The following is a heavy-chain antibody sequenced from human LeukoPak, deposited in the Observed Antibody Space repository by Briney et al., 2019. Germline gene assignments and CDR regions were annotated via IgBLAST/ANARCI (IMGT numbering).Heavy chain of an antibody. J-gene: IGHJ4*02. CDR1: GFTFGDYA. CDR2: IRSKAYGGTT. D-gene: IGHD4-23*01. V-gene: IGHV3-49*04. Sequence: GGSLRLSCTASGFTFGDYAMSWVRQAPGKGLEWVGFIRSKAYGGTTEYAASVKGRFTISRDDSKSIAYLQMNSLRTEDTAVYYCTRFKGGGYFDYWGQGTLVTVSS. CDR3: TRFKGGGYFDY.